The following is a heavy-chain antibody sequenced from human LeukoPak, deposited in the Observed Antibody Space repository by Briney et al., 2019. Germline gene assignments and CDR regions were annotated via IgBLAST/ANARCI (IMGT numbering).Heavy chain of an antibody. V-gene: IGHV4-34*01. J-gene: IGHJ4*02. CDR3: ARGSLVRDYFGY. CDR1: GGSFSGYY. D-gene: IGHD3-10*01. Sequence: SEALSLTCAVYGGSFSGYYWSWIRQPPGKGLEWIGEINHSGSTNYNPSLKSRVTISVDTSKNQFSLKLSSVTAADTAVYYCARGSLVRDYFGYWGQGTLVTVSS. CDR2: INHSGST.